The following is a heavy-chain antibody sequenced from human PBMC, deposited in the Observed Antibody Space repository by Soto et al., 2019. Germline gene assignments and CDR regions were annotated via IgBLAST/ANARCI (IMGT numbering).Heavy chain of an antibody. V-gene: IGHV1-46*01. Sequence: ASVKVSCKASGYTFTSYYMHWVRQAPGQGLEWMGIINPSGGSTSYAQKFQGRVTMTRDTSTSTVYMELSSLRSEDTAAYYCARPSLTGYRTAYYYYGMDVWGQGTTVTVSS. CDR1: GYTFTSYY. CDR2: INPSGGST. CDR3: ARPSLTGYRTAYYYYGMDV. J-gene: IGHJ6*02. D-gene: IGHD3-9*01.